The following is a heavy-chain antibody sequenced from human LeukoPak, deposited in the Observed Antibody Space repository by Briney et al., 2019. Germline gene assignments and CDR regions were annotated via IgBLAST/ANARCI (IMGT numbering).Heavy chain of an antibody. V-gene: IGHV3-30*03. D-gene: IGHD6-13*01. J-gene: IGHJ4*02. CDR1: GFTFSSFG. CDR3: AGVPYSSSWYWRGFDY. Sequence: GGSLRLSCAASGFTFSSFGMHWVRQAPGKGLEWVAGISYDGSSKYYADSVKGRFTISRDNSRNTLYLQMNSLGAEDTALYYCAGVPYSSSWYWRGFDYWGQGTLVTVSS. CDR2: ISYDGSSK.